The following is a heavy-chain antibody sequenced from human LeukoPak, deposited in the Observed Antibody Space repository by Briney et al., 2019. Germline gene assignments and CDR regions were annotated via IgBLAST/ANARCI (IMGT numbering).Heavy chain of an antibody. Sequence: SETLSLTCTVSGDSITTNPWSWVRQTSGKGLDYIGFIDSNGNTNYNPSLKTRVIIPSDTSTNQISLTLNSVAAADTAVYYCSRLAKCDGNCYSYDLWGQGMLVTVSS. CDR3: SRLAKCDGNCYSYDL. CDR2: IDSNGNT. J-gene: IGHJ5*02. D-gene: IGHD2-15*01. CDR1: GDSITTNP. V-gene: IGHV4-59*01.